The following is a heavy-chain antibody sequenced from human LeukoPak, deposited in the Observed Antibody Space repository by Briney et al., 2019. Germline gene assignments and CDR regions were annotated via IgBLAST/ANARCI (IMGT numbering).Heavy chain of an antibody. CDR3: AGPPGSDY. CDR1: GFTVSSNY. J-gene: IGHJ4*02. Sequence: GGSLRLSCAASGFTVSSNYMSWVRQAPGKGLEWVAVISYDGSNKYYADSVKGRFTISRDNSKNTLYLQMNSLRAEDTAVYYCAGPPGSDYWGQGTLVTVSS. CDR2: ISYDGSNK. D-gene: IGHD2-15*01. V-gene: IGHV3-30-3*01.